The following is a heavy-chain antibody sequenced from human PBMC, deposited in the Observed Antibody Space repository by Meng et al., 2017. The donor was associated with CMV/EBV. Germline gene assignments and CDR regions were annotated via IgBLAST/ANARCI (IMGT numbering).Heavy chain of an antibody. V-gene: IGHV3-30*02. Sequence: GESLKISCAASGFTFSSYGMHWVRQAPGKGLEWVAFIRYDGSNKNYADSVKGRVTITRDNSKNTLYRQMNSLRAEDTAVYYCARFVPAADYWGQGTLVTVSS. CDR2: IRYDGSNK. CDR3: ARFVPAADY. D-gene: IGHD2-2*01. J-gene: IGHJ4*02. CDR1: GFTFSSYG.